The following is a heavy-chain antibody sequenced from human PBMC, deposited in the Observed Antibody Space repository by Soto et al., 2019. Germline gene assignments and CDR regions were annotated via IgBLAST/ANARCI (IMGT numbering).Heavy chain of an antibody. Sequence: PSETLSLTCTVSGGSISSGDYYWSWIRQPPGKGLEWIGYIYYSGSTYYNPSLKSRVTISVDTSKNQFSLKLSSVTAADTAVYYCARDASLWGSTQQLVGFYYGMDVWGQGTTVTVSS. CDR2: IYYSGST. D-gene: IGHD6-13*01. V-gene: IGHV4-30-4*02. J-gene: IGHJ6*02. CDR3: ARDASLWGSTQQLVGFYYGMDV. CDR1: GGSISSGDYY.